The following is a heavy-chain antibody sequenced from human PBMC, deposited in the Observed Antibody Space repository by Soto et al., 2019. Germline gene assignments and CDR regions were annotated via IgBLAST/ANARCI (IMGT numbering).Heavy chain of an antibody. Sequence: ASVKVASKACGYTFTSYGISWIRQAPGQGLEWMGWISAYNGNTNYAQKLQGRVTMTTDTSTSTAYMELRSLRSDDTAVYYCARDLRYSSSWPPYYFDYWGQGTLVTVSS. CDR1: GYTFTSYG. J-gene: IGHJ4*02. V-gene: IGHV1-18*01. CDR2: ISAYNGNT. CDR3: ARDLRYSSSWPPYYFDY. D-gene: IGHD6-13*01.